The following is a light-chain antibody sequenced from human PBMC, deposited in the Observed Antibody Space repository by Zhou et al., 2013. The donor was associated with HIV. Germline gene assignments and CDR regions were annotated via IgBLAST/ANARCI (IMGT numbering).Light chain of an antibody. CDR1: HTVTSNY. Sequence: EIVLTQSPGTLSLSPGERATLSCRASHTVTSNYLAWYQHKPGQGPKVLIYAASSRPTGIPDKFSGSGSGTDFXLTISRLEPGDFAVYYCQQYAGSPLTFGGGTKVEIK. J-gene: IGKJ4*01. V-gene: IGKV3-20*01. CDR2: AAS. CDR3: QQYAGSPLT.